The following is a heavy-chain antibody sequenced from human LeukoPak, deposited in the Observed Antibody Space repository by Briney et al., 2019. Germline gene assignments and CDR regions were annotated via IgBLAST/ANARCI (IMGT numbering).Heavy chain of an antibody. Sequence: SETLSLTCTVSGGSISSYYWSWIRQPAGKGLEWIGRIYTRGSTNYNPSLKSRVTMSVDTSKNQFSLKLSSVTAADTAVYYCARGRGVVTAIHLDYWGQETLVTVSS. CDR2: IYTRGST. CDR1: GGSISSYY. CDR3: ARGRGVVTAIHLDY. D-gene: IGHD2-21*02. V-gene: IGHV4-4*07. J-gene: IGHJ4*02.